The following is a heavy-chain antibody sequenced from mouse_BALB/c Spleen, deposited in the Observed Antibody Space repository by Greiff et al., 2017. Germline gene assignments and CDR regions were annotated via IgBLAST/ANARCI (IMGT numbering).Heavy chain of an antibody. CDR2: ISDGGSYT. CDR3: ARADYGQTKLPFAY. CDR1: GFTFSDYY. Sequence: EVMLVESGGGLVKPGGSLKLSCAASGFTFSDYYMYWVRQTPEKRLEWVATISDGGSYTYYPDSVKGRFTISRDNAKNNLYLQMSSLKSEDTAMYYCARADYGQTKLPFAYWGQGTLVTVSA. D-gene: IGHD1-1*02. V-gene: IGHV5-4*02. J-gene: IGHJ3*01.